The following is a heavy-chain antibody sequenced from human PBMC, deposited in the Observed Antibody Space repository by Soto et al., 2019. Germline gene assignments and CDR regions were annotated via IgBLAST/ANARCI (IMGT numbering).Heavy chain of an antibody. CDR1: DFTFRNYW. Sequence: SLRLSCATSDFTFRNYWMNWVRQAPGKGLEWVANIKPDGSATNYVDSVKGRFTISRDNVRNSVSLQMNSLRVEDTAVYFCFGGNGGPQWGQGTLVTVSS. CDR3: FGGNGGPQ. CDR2: IKPDGSAT. V-gene: IGHV3-7*03. D-gene: IGHD3-16*01. J-gene: IGHJ4*02.